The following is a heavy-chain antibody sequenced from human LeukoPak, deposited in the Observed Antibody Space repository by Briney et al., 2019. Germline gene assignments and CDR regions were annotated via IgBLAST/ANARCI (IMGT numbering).Heavy chain of an antibody. D-gene: IGHD1-7*01. CDR3: ARDNYAGTNWFDP. J-gene: IGHJ5*02. Sequence: ASVKVSCKASGGTFSSYAISWVRQAPGQGLEWMGGIIPIFGTANYAQKFQGRVTITTDESTSTAYMELSSLRSEDTAVYYCARDNYAGTNWFDPWGQGTLVTVSS. CDR2: IIPIFGTA. V-gene: IGHV1-69*05. CDR1: GGTFSSYA.